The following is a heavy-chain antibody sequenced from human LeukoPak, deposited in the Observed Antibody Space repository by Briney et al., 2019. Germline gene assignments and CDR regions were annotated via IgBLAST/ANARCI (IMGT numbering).Heavy chain of an antibody. J-gene: IGHJ4*02. Sequence: PSQPLSLTCTVSGGSISSGSYYWSWIRQPAGKGLEWIGRIYTSGSTNYNPSLKSRVTISVDTSKNQFSLKLSSVTAADTAVYYCARSLGWYVVYWGQGTLVTVSS. CDR2: IYTSGST. V-gene: IGHV4-61*02. CDR1: GGSISSGSYY. D-gene: IGHD6-19*01. CDR3: ARSLGWYVVY.